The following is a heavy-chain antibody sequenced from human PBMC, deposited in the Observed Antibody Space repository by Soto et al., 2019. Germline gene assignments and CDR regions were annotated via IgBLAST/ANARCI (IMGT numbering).Heavy chain of an antibody. J-gene: IGHJ4*02. Sequence: SETLSLTCTVSGGSIISYYWSWIRQPPGKGLEWIGYIYYSGSTNYNPSLKSRVTISVDTSKNQFSLKLSSVTAADTAVYYCARGGVLLAPLDYWGQGTLVTVSS. D-gene: IGHD3-10*01. V-gene: IGHV4-59*01. CDR3: ARGGVLLAPLDY. CDR2: IYYSGST. CDR1: GGSIISYY.